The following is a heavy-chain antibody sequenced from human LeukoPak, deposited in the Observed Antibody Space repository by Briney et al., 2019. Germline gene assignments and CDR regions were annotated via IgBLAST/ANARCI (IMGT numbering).Heavy chain of an antibody. J-gene: IGHJ4*01. CDR3: ARVSYSDESIDY. V-gene: IGHV3-33*01. CDR2: IWYDASNK. D-gene: IGHD4-17*01. CDR1: GFTFSTFD. Sequence: PGGSLRLSCAASGFTFSTFDMNWVRQAPGKGLEWVALIWYDASNKYYADSVKGGFTISRDNSKNTLYLKMNSLRAEDTAVYYCARVSYSDESIDYWGQGTLVTVSS.